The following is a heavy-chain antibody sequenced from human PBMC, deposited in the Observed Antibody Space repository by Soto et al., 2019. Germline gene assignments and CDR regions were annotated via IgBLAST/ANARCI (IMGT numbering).Heavy chain of an antibody. D-gene: IGHD3-10*01. V-gene: IGHV3-23*01. CDR1: GFTFSSYS. CDR2: FRTGGDDGTT. J-gene: IGHJ4*02. CDR3: AKKVNSGPGSQYFDY. Sequence: PGGSLRLSCAASGFTFSSYSMSWVRQAPGKXLEWVSGFRTGGDDGTTYYADSVKGRFTISRDNSKNTLFLQMNSLRAEDTAIYYCAKKVNSGPGSQYFDYWGQGTLVTVSS.